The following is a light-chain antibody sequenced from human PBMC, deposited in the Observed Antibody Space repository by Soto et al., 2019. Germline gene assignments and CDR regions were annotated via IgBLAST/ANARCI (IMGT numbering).Light chain of an antibody. CDR2: DVN. CDR1: SGDGGAYDY. Sequence: SALTQPRSVSGSPGQSVTISCTGTSGDGGAYDYVSWYQQHPGKAPKVLVYDVNKRPSGVPDRFSGSRSGNTASLTISGLQADDEADYYCQSYDNSLSGSVFGGGTKLTVL. CDR3: QSYDNSLSGSV. V-gene: IGLV2-11*01. J-gene: IGLJ3*02.